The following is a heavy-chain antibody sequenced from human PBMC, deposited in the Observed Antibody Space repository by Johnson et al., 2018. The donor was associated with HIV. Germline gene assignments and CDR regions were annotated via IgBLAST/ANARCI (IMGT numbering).Heavy chain of an antibody. J-gene: IGHJ3*02. CDR2: IKQDGSEK. Sequence: VQVVESGGGLVQPGRSLRLSCAVSGFSFSSHGMHWVRQAPGKGPDWVANIKQDGSEKYYVDSVKGRFTISRENAKNSLYLQMNSLRAEDTALYYCAKDSLTPSYYDYVWGSYRAFDIWGQGTMVTVSS. D-gene: IGHD3-16*01. CDR3: AKDSLTPSYYDYVWGSYRAFDI. V-gene: IGHV3-7*03. CDR1: GFSFSSHG.